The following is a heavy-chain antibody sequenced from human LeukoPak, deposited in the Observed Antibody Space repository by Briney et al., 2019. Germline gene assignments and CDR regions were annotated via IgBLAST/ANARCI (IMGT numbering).Heavy chain of an antibody. CDR2: ISGSGGTT. V-gene: IGHV3-23*01. CDR1: GFTFSSYA. Sequence: GGSLRLSCAASGFTFSSYAMSWVRQAPGKGLEWVSGISGSGGTTYYADSVRGRFTISRDNSKNTLDLQMNSLRAEDTAVYYCAKKSPSSSWYPYFDFWGQGTLVTVSS. D-gene: IGHD6-13*01. J-gene: IGHJ4*02. CDR3: AKKSPSSSWYPYFDF.